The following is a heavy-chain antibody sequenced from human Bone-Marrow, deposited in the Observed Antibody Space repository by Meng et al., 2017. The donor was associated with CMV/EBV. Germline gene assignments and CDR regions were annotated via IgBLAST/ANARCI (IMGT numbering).Heavy chain of an antibody. CDR3: AHTPITMVRGVD. CDR1: GFSLSTSGVD. Sequence: TLQAPGPTLVQPKQSLTLTCTFSGFSLSTSGVDVGWIRQPPGKALELLALIYLADDKRYSPSLKRRLTITKDTSKNQVVLTMTNMDPVDTATYYCAHTPITMVRGVDWGQGTLVTVSS. CDR2: IYLADDK. D-gene: IGHD3-10*01. V-gene: IGHV2-5*02. J-gene: IGHJ4*02.